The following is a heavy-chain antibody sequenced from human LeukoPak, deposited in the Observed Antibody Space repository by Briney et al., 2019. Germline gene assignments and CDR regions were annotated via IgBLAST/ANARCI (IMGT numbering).Heavy chain of an antibody. V-gene: IGHV3-7*05. CDR1: GFTFSSDW. J-gene: IGHJ4*02. CDR2: IKEDGSEK. D-gene: IGHD1-14*01. Sequence: GGSLRLSCAASGFTFSSDWVSWVRQAPGKGLEWVANIKEDGSEKNYVDSVKGRFTISRDNAENSLYLQMHSLTAEDTAVYYCARHRNIRYWGQGTLVTVSS. CDR3: ARHRNIRY.